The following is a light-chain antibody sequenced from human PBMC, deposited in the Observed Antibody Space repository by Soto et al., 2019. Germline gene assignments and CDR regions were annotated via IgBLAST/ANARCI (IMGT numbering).Light chain of an antibody. CDR1: QTISSW. CDR2: KAS. V-gene: IGKV1-5*03. CDR3: QQGYNTPRT. Sequence: DIQMTQSPSSLSASVGDRVTITCRASQTISSWLAWYQQKPGKAPKLLIYKASTLKSGVPSRFSGSGSGTEFTLTISSLQPDDFAAYYCQQGYNTPRTFGQGTKVDIK. J-gene: IGKJ1*01.